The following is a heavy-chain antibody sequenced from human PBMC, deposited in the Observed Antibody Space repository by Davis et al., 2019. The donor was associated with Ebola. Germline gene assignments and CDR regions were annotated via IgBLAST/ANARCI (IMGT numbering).Heavy chain of an antibody. CDR2: IYYSGRT. Sequence: PSETLSLSCTVSGGSISSYHWSWTRQPPGKGLEWIGYIYYSGRTNYNPSLKSRVTISVDMSKNQFSLKLSSVTAADTAVYYCARDGGYSNYYYYGMDVWGQGTTVTVSS. J-gene: IGHJ6*02. CDR1: GGSISSYH. D-gene: IGHD4-11*01. CDR3: ARDGGYSNYYYYGMDV. V-gene: IGHV4-59*01.